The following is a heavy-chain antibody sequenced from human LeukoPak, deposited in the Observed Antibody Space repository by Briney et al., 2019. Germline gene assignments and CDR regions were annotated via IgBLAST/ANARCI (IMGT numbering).Heavy chain of an antibody. CDR1: GFTFSSYA. V-gene: IGHV3-23*01. Sequence: GGSVRLSCAASGFTFSSYAMSWVRQAPGKGLEWVSAIIGTGGSTYYADSVKGRFTISRDNSKNTLYLQMNSLRAEDTAVYYCAKERRADGDYISAFDIWGQGTMVTVSS. J-gene: IGHJ3*02. CDR3: AKERRADGDYISAFDI. CDR2: IIGTGGST. D-gene: IGHD4-17*01.